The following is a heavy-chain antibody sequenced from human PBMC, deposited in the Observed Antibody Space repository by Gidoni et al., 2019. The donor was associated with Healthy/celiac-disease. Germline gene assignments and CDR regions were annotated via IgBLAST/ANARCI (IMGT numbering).Heavy chain of an antibody. CDR3: ARGGRYCSGGSCPSQALDY. J-gene: IGHJ4*02. D-gene: IGHD2-15*01. CDR2: IWYDGSNK. V-gene: IGHV3-33*01. Sequence: QVQLVESGGGVVQPGRSLRLSCAASGFTFSSYGMHWVRQAPGKGMEWVAVIWYDGSNKYYADSVKGRFTISRDNSKNTLYLQMNSLRAEDTAVYYCARGGRYCSGGSCPSQALDYWGQGTLVTVSS. CDR1: GFTFSSYG.